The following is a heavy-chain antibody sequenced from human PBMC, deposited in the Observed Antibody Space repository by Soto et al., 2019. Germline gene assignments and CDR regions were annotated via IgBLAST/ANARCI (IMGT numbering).Heavy chain of an antibody. CDR2: FDPEDGET. Sequence: ASVKVSCKVSGYTLPEFSIHWVRLAPGKGLEWMGGFDPEDGETIYAQKFQGRVTMTEDTSTDTAYMELSSLRSEDTAVYYCATLVGATTQYFDYWGQGTLVTSP. J-gene: IGHJ4*02. V-gene: IGHV1-24*01. CDR3: ATLVGATTQYFDY. CDR1: GYTLPEFS. D-gene: IGHD1-26*01.